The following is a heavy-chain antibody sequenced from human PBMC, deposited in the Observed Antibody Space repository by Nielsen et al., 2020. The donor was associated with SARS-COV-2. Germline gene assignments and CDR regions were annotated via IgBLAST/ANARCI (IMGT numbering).Heavy chain of an antibody. Sequence: GGSLRLSCAASGFTFSSYWMSWVRQAPGKGLEWVANIKQDGSEKYYVDSVKGRFTISRDNAKNSLYLQMNSLRAEDTAVYYCALTYYDFWSGPPDAFDIWGQGTMVTVSS. CDR2: IKQDGSEK. J-gene: IGHJ3*02. V-gene: IGHV3-7*01. CDR3: ALTYYDFWSGPPDAFDI. CDR1: GFTFSSYW. D-gene: IGHD3-3*01.